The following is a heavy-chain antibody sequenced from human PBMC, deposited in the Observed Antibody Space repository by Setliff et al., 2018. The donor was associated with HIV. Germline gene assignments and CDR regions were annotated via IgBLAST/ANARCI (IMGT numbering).Heavy chain of an antibody. V-gene: IGHV4-59*11. D-gene: IGHD1-7*01. CDR1: GPSINIHY. CDR3: ARHRGMPGTTWYNHYMDV. J-gene: IGHJ6*03. CDR2: IYSTGST. Sequence: PSETLSLTCTVFGPSINIHYWSWIRQSPGKGFEWIGYIYSTGSTNYNPSLQSRVTISMVASKNQFSLRLSSVTAADTAVYYCARHRGMPGTTWYNHYMDVWGTGATVTVSS.